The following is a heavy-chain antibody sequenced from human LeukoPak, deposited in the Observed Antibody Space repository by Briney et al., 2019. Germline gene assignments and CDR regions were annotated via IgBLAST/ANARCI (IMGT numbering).Heavy chain of an antibody. CDR2: ISAYNGNT. J-gene: IGHJ6*03. V-gene: IGHV1-18*01. D-gene: IGHD4-17*01. Sequence: ASVKVSCKASGYTFTSYGISWVRQAPGQGLEWMGWISAYNGNTKYAQKLQGRVTMTTDTSTSTAYMELRSLRSDDTAVYYCARGVDGDQPYYYYYMDVWGKGTTVTVSS. CDR1: GYTFTSYG. CDR3: ARGVDGDQPYYYYYMDV.